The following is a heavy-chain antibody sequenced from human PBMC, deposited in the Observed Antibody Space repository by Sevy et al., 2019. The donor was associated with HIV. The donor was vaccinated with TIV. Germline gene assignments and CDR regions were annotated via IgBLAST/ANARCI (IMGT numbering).Heavy chain of an antibody. V-gene: IGHV4-59*01. J-gene: IGHJ5*02. D-gene: IGHD3-22*01. Sequence: SETLSLTCTVSGDSISNYFWSWIRQPPGKELEWIGYIYYSGSTNYNPSLKSRVTISVDTSKNKFSQRLNSVTVADTAVYYCTRDYYDNRPRGFDPWGQGTLVTVSS. CDR2: IYYSGST. CDR3: TRDYYDNRPRGFDP. CDR1: GDSISNYF.